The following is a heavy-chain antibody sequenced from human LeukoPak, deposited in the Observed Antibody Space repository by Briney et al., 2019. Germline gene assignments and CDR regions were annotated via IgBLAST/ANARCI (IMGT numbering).Heavy chain of an antibody. CDR3: AKDRVAAAGRFDY. V-gene: IGHV3-9*01. Sequence: GGSLRLSCAASGFTFDDYAMHWVRQAPGKGLEWVSGISWNSGSIGYADSVKGRFTISRDNAKNSLYLQMNSLRAEDAALYYCAKDRVAAAGRFDYWGQGTLVTVSS. D-gene: IGHD6-13*01. J-gene: IGHJ4*02. CDR1: GFTFDDYA. CDR2: ISWNSGSI.